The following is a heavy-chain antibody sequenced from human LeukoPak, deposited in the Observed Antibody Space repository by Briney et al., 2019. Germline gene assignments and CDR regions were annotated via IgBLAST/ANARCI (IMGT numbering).Heavy chain of an antibody. CDR1: GGSIHSTSYY. CDR3: ASGRQQLAHYGMDV. CDR2: IYYSGNT. D-gene: IGHD6-13*01. Sequence: SETLSLTCTVSGGSIHSTSYYWGWIRQPPGKGLEWIGTIYYSGNTYYNPSLKSRVTISVDTSKNQFSLKLSSVTAADTAVYYCASGRQQLAHYGMDVWGQGTTVTVSS. J-gene: IGHJ6*02. V-gene: IGHV4-39*07.